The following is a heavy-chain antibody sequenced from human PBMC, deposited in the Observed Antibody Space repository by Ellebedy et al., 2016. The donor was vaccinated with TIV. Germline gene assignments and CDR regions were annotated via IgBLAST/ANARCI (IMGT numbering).Heavy chain of an antibody. CDR3: ATTTRSSGFDH. J-gene: IGHJ4*02. CDR1: GFTFNKYW. CDR2: IRQDGSEK. D-gene: IGHD6-19*01. Sequence: PGGSLRLSCAASGFTFNKYWMSRVRQAPGKGLEWVANIRQDGSEKQYVDSMRGRFTISRDNAKDSLYLQMDSLRGEDTAIYYCATTTRSSGFDHWGQGTLVTVSS. V-gene: IGHV3-7*03.